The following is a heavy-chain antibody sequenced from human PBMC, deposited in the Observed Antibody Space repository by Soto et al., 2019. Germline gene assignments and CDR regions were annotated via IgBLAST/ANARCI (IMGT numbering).Heavy chain of an antibody. CDR3: TKSGSSGWYGWFDP. Sequence: QITLKESGPTLVKPTQTLTLTCIFSGFSLRTCGVGVGGLRQPPGKALEWLGFIYWNDDKLYSPSLMSRLTITKDTSKNQVALTMPNMDPVDTATYYCTKSGSSGWYGWFDPWGQGTLVTVSS. D-gene: IGHD6-19*01. V-gene: IGHV2-5*01. J-gene: IGHJ5*02. CDR2: IYWNDDK. CDR1: GFSLRTCGVG.